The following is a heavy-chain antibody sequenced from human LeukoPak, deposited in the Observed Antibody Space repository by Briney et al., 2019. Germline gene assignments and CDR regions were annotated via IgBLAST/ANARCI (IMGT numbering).Heavy chain of an antibody. Sequence: GGSLRLSCAASGFTFSNYAMSWVRQAPGKGLEWVSSISGSAASTYYADSVKGRFTISRDNSKNTLYLQMNSLRAEDTAVYHCAKEIYYDSTGPQYWGQGTLVTVSS. CDR2: ISGSAAST. CDR3: AKEIYYDSTGPQY. V-gene: IGHV3-23*01. D-gene: IGHD3-22*01. CDR1: GFTFSNYA. J-gene: IGHJ4*02.